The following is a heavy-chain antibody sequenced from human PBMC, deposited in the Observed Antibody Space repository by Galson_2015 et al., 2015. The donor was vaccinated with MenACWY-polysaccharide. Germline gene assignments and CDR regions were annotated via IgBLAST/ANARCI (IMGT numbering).Heavy chain of an antibody. CDR1: GYTFSNYA. J-gene: IGHJ4*02. CDR3: ARTEAGDFRLDY. CDR2: INGGDGKS. D-gene: IGHD6-19*01. V-gene: IGHV1-3*01. Sequence: SVKVSCKAFGYTFSNYAMHWVRQAPGQRLEWLGWINGGDGKSKYSQNLQDRITITRDTSASTVSMELSSLRSEDTAVYYCARTEAGDFRLDYWGQGTLVTVSS.